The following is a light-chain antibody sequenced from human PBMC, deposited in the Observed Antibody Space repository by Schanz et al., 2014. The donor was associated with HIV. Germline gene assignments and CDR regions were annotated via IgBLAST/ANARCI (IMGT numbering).Light chain of an antibody. CDR1: QSISTF. V-gene: IGKV1-39*01. CDR3: QQYYSYPWT. Sequence: DVQMTQSPSSLSASVGDRVTLTCRASQSISTFLNWYQQKPGKAPKLLIYAASSLQSGVPSRFSGSGSGTDFTLTISCLQSEDFATYYCQQYYSYPWTFGQGTKVEIK. CDR2: AAS. J-gene: IGKJ1*01.